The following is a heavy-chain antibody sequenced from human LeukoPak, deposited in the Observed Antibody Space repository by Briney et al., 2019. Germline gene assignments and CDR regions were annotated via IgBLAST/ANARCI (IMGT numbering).Heavy chain of an antibody. J-gene: IGHJ3*02. CDR3: AREKKLTTMVRGVIITSAAFDI. Sequence: PGGSLRLSCAASGSTVSSNYMSWIRQPPGKGLEWIGYIYYSGSTNYNPSLKSRVTISVDTSKNQFSLKLSSVTAADTAVYYCAREKKLTTMVRGVIITSAAFDIWGQGTMVTVSS. V-gene: IGHV4-59*02. D-gene: IGHD3-10*01. CDR2: IYYSGST. CDR1: GSTVSSNY.